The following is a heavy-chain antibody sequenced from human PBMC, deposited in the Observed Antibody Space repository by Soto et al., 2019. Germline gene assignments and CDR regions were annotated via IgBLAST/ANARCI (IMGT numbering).Heavy chain of an antibody. CDR3: AAGPWLRFLEWFPDGY. D-gene: IGHD3-3*01. J-gene: IGHJ4*02. CDR1: GFTFTSSA. Sequence: ASVKVSCKASGFTFTSSAVQWVRQARGQRLEWIGWIVVGSGNTNYAQKFQERVTITRDMSTSTAYMELSSLRSEDTAVYYCAAGPWLRFLEWFPDGYWGQGTLVTVSS. CDR2: IVVGSGNT. V-gene: IGHV1-58*01.